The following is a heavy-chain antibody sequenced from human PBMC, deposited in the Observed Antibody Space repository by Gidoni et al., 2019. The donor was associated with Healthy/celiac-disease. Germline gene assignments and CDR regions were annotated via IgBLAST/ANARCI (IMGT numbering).Heavy chain of an antibody. CDR3: ARRAPYYYYYYMDV. Sequence: QVQLQQWGAGLLTPSETLSLTCAVYGGSFSGYYWSWIRQPPGKGLEWIGEINHSGSTNYNPSLKSRVTISLDTSKNQFSLKLSSVTAADTAVYYCARRAPYYYYYYMDVWGKGTTVTVSS. CDR2: INHSGST. V-gene: IGHV4-34*02. CDR1: GGSFSGYY. J-gene: IGHJ6*03.